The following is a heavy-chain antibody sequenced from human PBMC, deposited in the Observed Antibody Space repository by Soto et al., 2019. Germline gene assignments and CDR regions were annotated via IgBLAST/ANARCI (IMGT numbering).Heavy chain of an antibody. CDR3: VREGPYASDSGNYYNSFDY. V-gene: IGHV4-59*01. J-gene: IGHJ4*02. D-gene: IGHD3-10*01. Sequence: SETLSLTCTVSNGSISHYYWSWIRQPPGKGLEWIGYIYYIGNTDYNPSLRSRVTISVDTSRNHFSLNLRSVTAADSAVYYCVREGPYASDSGNYYNSFDYWGQGTLLTVPQ. CDR1: NGSISHYY. CDR2: IYYIGNT.